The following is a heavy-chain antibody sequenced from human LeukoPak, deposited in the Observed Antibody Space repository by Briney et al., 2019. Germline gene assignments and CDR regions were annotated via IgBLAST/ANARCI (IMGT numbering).Heavy chain of an antibody. D-gene: IGHD3-10*01. CDR2: INPNSGGT. J-gene: IGHJ4*02. Sequence: ASVKVSCKTSGYTFTGYYMHWVRQAPGQGLEWMGWINPNSGGTNYAQKFQGRVTMTRDTSISTAYMELSRLRSDDTAVYYCARGVVRGVTFDYWGQGTLVTVSS. CDR1: GYTFTGYY. V-gene: IGHV1-2*02. CDR3: ARGVVRGVTFDY.